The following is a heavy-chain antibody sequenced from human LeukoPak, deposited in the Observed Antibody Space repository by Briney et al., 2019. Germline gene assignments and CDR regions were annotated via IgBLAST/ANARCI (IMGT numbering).Heavy chain of an antibody. D-gene: IGHD2-2*01. J-gene: IGHJ4*02. Sequence: PGGSLRLSCAASGFTFRTYAMSWVRQAPGKGLEWVSGISGSEGSTYYADSVKGRFTISRDNSKNTVYLQMNSLRAEDTAVYYCAKARRSACSSTSCYPFDYWGQGTTVVVSS. CDR3: AKARRSACSSTSCYPFDY. CDR1: GFTFRTYA. V-gene: IGHV3-23*01. CDR2: ISGSEGST.